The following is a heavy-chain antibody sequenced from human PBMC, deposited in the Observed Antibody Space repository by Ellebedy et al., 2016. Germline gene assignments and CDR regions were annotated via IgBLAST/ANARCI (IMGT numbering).Heavy chain of an antibody. CDR1: GFTFSSYA. CDR2: ISGSGGST. Sequence: GGSLRLXXAASGFTFSSYAMSWVRQAPGKGLEWVSAISGSGGSTYYADSVKGRFTISRDNSKNTLYLQMNSLRAEDTAVYYCARDGRIGAKRYYYYYGMDVWGQGTTVTVSS. D-gene: IGHD4-17*01. J-gene: IGHJ6*02. CDR3: ARDGRIGAKRYYYYYGMDV. V-gene: IGHV3-23*01.